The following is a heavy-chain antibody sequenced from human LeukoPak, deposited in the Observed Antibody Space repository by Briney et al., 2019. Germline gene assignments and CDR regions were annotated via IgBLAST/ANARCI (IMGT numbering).Heavy chain of an antibody. CDR1: GFTFGSYG. J-gene: IGHJ4*02. CDR2: IRYDGSDK. Sequence: GGSLRLSCATSGFTFGSYGMHWVRQAPGRGLEWVAFIRYDGSDKYYADSVKGRFTISRDNSKNTVSLQMNSLRGEDTAMYYCAKDLGRYGFWSGYSHWGQGTLVTVSS. V-gene: IGHV3-30*02. CDR3: AKDLGRYGFWSGYSH. D-gene: IGHD3-3*01.